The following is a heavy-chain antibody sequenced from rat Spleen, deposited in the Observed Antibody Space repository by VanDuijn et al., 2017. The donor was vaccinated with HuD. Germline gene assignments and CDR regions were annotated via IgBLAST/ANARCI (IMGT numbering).Heavy chain of an antibody. CDR3: ARHRRRYNLFDY. CDR1: GFTFSDYY. CDR2: ISYDGSST. V-gene: IGHV5-29*01. J-gene: IGHJ2*01. Sequence: EVQLVESDGGLVQPGRSLKLSCAASGFTFSDYYMAWVRQAPTKGLEWVATISYDGSSTYYRDSVKGRFTISRDNAKSTLYLQMDSLRSEDTATYYCARHRRRYNLFDYWGQGVMVTVSS. D-gene: IGHD1-4*01.